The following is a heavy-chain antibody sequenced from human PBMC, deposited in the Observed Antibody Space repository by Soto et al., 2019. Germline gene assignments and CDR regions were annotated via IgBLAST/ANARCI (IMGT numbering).Heavy chain of an antibody. CDR1: GFTFSSYA. V-gene: IGHV3-23*01. CDR3: AKRSRSSTFDY. D-gene: IGHD6-6*01. CDR2: ISGSDDST. Sequence: EVQLLESGGGLVQPGASLRLSCAASGFTFSSYAMSWVRQAPGKGLEWVSVISGSDDSTYYADSGKGRFTISRDNSKNTLYLQMHSLRAEDTAVYYCAKRSRSSTFDYWGQGTLVTVSS. J-gene: IGHJ4*02.